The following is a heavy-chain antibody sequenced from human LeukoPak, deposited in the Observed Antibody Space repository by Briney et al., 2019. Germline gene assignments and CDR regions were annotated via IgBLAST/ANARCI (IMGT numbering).Heavy chain of an antibody. CDR2: ISVYNGNT. CDR3: ARDHTRVRGQGRGDDAFDI. CDR1: GYTFTDYG. D-gene: IGHD3-10*01. J-gene: IGHJ3*02. V-gene: IGHV1-18*01. Sequence: GASVKVSCKASGYTFTDYGFTWVRQAPGHGLEWMGWISVYNGNTNYAQNLQGRVTMTTDTSTSTAYMELRSLRADDTAVYFCARDHTRVRGQGRGDDAFDIWGQGTMIIVSS.